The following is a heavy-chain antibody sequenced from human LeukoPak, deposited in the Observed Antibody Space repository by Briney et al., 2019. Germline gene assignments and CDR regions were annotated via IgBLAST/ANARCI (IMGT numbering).Heavy chain of an antibody. CDR2: ISAYNGNT. CDR3: ARDQLVDYLDY. D-gene: IGHD2-21*01. Sequence: ASVKVSCKASGYTFTSYGISWVRQAPGQGLEWMGWISAYNGNTNYAQKLQGRVTMTTDTSTSIAYMELRGLRSDDTAVYYCARDQLVDYLDYWGQGTLVTVSS. J-gene: IGHJ4*02. V-gene: IGHV1-18*01. CDR1: GYTFTSYG.